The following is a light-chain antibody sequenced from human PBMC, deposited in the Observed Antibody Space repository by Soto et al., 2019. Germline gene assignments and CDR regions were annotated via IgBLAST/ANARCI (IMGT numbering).Light chain of an antibody. CDR3: ISYAVSNNV. V-gene: IGLV2-8*01. CDR2: EVT. Sequence: QSALTQPPSASGSPGQSVTISCTGTSSDVGGYNYVSWYQQHPGKAPKLMIYEVTKRPSGVPDRFSGSKSGNTASLTVSGLQAEDEADYYCISYAVSNNVFGTGTKVTVL. J-gene: IGLJ1*01. CDR1: SSDVGGYNY.